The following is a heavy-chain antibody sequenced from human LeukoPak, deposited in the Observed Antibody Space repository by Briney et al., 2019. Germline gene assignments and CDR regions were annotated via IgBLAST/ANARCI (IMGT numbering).Heavy chain of an antibody. V-gene: IGHV3-30*04. CDR3: AREIVVVPAAHVYYYYGMDV. Sequence: GRSLRLSCAASGFTFSTFSMHWVRQAPGTGLEWVAVLSYDGRDKHYADSAKGRFTISRDNAKNTLYLQMNSLRAEDMAVYYCAREIVVVPAAHVYYYYGMDVWGQGTTVTVSS. CDR2: LSYDGRDK. J-gene: IGHJ6*02. D-gene: IGHD2-2*01. CDR1: GFTFSTFS.